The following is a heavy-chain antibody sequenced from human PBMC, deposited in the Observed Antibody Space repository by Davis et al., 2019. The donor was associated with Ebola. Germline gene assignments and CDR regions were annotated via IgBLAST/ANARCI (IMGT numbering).Heavy chain of an antibody. D-gene: IGHD1-26*01. Sequence: ASVKVSCKASGGTFSSYAISWVRQAPGQGLEWMGWISAYNGNTNYAQKLQGRVTMTTDTSTSTAYMELRSLRSDDTAVYYCARVIVGATGWFDPWGQGTLVTVSS. V-gene: IGHV1-18*01. CDR3: ARVIVGATGWFDP. CDR1: GGTFSSYA. J-gene: IGHJ5*02. CDR2: ISAYNGNT.